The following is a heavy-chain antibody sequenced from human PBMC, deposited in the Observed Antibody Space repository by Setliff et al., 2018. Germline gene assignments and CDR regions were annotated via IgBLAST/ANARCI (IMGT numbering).Heavy chain of an antibody. CDR2: LFYSGDT. CDR1: GGSFSSHY. V-gene: IGHV4-59*11. J-gene: IGHJ4*02. Sequence: SETLSLTCTVSGGSFSSHYWSWIRHSPGQGLEWIGFLFYSGDTKSNPSLKSRVTMSVDTSKNQFSLPLSSVTAADTAVYYCARDRTYYGSGTYTRWFDYWGQGTLVTVSS. D-gene: IGHD3-10*01. CDR3: ARDRTYYGSGTYTRWFDY.